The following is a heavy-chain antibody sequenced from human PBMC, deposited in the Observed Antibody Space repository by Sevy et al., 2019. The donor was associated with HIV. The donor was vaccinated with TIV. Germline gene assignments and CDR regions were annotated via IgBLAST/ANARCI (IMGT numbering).Heavy chain of an antibody. D-gene: IGHD6-13*01. J-gene: IGHJ4*02. CDR1: GFTFSNYN. Sequence: GGSLRLSCAASGFTFSNYNMDWVRQAPGKGLEWVSYITFSSNTIYYADSGKGRFTISRDNAKKSLYLQMNSLRAEDTAVYYCARHQLRVSATGFDYWGQGTLVTVSS. V-gene: IGHV3-48*01. CDR2: ITFSSNTI. CDR3: ARHQLRVSATGFDY.